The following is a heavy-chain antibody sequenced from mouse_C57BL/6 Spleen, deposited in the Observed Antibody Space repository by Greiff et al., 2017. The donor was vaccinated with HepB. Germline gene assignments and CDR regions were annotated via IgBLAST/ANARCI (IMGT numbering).Heavy chain of an antibody. CDR3: ARGAYQGYFDY. V-gene: IGHV1-54*01. CDR1: GYAFTNYL. CDR2: INPGSGGT. Sequence: QVQLQQSGAELVRPGPSVKVSCKASGYAFTNYLIEWVKQRPGQGLEWIGVINPGSGGTNYNEKFKGKATLTADKSSSTAYMQLSSLTSEDSAVYFCARGAYQGYFDYWGQGTTLTVSS. D-gene: IGHD6-5*01. J-gene: IGHJ2*01.